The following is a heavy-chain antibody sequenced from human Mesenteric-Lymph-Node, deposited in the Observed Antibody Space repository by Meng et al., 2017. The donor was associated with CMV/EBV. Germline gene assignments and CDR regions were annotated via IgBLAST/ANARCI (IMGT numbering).Heavy chain of an antibody. V-gene: IGHV1-2*02. D-gene: IGHD3-3*01. CDR3: ARPWSGYYNYYYYYGMDV. Sequence: GGSLRLSCKGSGYSFTSSWIGWVRQAPGQGLEWMDWINPDSGGTNYAQKFQGRVTMTRDTSISTAYMELSRLRSDDTAVYYCARPWSGYYNYYYYYGMDVWGQGTTVTVSS. CDR2: INPDSGGT. CDR1: GYSFTSSW. J-gene: IGHJ6*02.